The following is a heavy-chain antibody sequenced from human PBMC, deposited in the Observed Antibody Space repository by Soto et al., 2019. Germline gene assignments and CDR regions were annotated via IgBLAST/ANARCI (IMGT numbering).Heavy chain of an antibody. Sequence: EVHLLESGGGLVQPGGSLRLSCAASGFTFSSYAMSWVRQAPGKGLEWVSAISSSGGDTYYTDSVNGRFTISRDNSKNTLYLQMHSLSAEDTAVYYCAKRYYYDNSGLWDYWGQGALVTVSS. J-gene: IGHJ4*02. CDR1: GFTFSSYA. CDR3: AKRYYYDNSGLWDY. D-gene: IGHD3-22*01. CDR2: ISSSGGDT. V-gene: IGHV3-23*01.